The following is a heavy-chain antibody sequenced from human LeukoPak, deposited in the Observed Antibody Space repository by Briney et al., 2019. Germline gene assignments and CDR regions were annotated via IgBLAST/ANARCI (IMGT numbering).Heavy chain of an antibody. CDR1: GYTFTSYG. Sequence: ASVKVSCKASGYTFTSYGISWVRQAPGQGLEWMGWISAYNGNTNYAQKLQGRVTMITDTSTSTAYMELRSLRSDDTAVYYCASAYDFGDAFDIWGQGTMVTVSS. CDR3: ASAYDFGDAFDI. J-gene: IGHJ3*02. D-gene: IGHD3-3*01. V-gene: IGHV1-18*01. CDR2: ISAYNGNT.